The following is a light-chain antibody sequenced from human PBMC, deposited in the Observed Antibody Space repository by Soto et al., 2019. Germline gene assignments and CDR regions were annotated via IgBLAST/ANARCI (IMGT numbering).Light chain of an antibody. J-gene: IGLJ3*02. CDR1: SSNIGAGYH. V-gene: IGLV1-40*01. CDR2: GNS. Sequence: QPVLTQPPSVSGAPGQRVTISCTGSSSNIGAGYHVHWYQQLPGTAPKLLIYGNSNRPSGVPDRFSGSKSGTSASLAITGLQAADEADYYCQSYDSSLSGSVFGGGTKVTVL. CDR3: QSYDSSLSGSV.